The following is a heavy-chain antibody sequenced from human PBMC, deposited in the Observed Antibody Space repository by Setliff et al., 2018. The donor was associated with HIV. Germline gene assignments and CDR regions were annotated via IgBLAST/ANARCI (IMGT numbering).Heavy chain of an antibody. J-gene: IGHJ4*02. CDR2: LYPADSNI. CDR3: TRLWHENWGGVDY. D-gene: IGHD3-16*01. CDR1: GYSFSSYW. V-gene: IGHV5-51*01. Sequence: PGESLRISCKGSGYSFSSYWIGWVRQMPGKGLEFMGLLYPADSNIRYSPSFQGQATISVDKSTNTAFLQWTSLRASDTAMYYCTRLWHENWGGVDYWGQGTLVTVSS.